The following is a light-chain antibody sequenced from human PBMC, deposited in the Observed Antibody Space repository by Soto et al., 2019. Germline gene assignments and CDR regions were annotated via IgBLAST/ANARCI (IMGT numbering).Light chain of an antibody. CDR2: AAS. CDR1: QSVSSSY. CDR3: HQYRTSPRT. J-gene: IGKJ1*01. Sequence: EIVLTQSPGTLSLSPGERATLSCRASQSVSSSYLAWYQQRPGQAPRLLIYAASSRATGIPDRFSGSESGTDFTLTISRLEPEDFAVYYCHQYRTSPRTFGQGTKVDIK. V-gene: IGKV3-20*01.